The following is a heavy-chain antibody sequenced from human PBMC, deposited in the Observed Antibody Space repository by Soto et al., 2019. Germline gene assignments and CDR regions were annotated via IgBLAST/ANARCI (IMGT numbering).Heavy chain of an antibody. J-gene: IGHJ4*02. V-gene: IGHV4-34*10. Sequence: SETLSLTCAVYGGPFSGFYWSWIRQPPGRGLEWIGEINDSGSTNYNPSLKSRVTLSVDTSKNQFSLKLSSMTAADTAVYYCARFRRGPAALFDKDWGQGILVTVSS. CDR3: ARFRRGPAALFDKD. CDR2: INDSGST. D-gene: IGHD2-2*01. CDR1: GGPFSGFY.